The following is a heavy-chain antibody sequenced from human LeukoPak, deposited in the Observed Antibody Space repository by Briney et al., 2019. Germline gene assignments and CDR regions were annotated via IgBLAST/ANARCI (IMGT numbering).Heavy chain of an antibody. J-gene: IGHJ4*02. CDR2: IFYSGTT. V-gene: IGHV4-59*12. Sequence: SETLSLTCAVYGGSFSGYYWSWIRQPPGKGLEWIGYIFYSGTTNYNPSLKSRVSMSVGTSKNQFSLKLSSVTAADTAVYYCARVLGYSYGRDFDYWGQGTLVTVSS. CDR3: ARVLGYSYGRDFDY. D-gene: IGHD5-18*01. CDR1: GGSFSGYY.